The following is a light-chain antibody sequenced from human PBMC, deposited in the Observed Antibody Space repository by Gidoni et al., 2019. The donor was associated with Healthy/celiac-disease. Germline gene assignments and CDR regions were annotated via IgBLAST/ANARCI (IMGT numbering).Light chain of an antibody. Sequence: EIVMTQSPATLSVSPGERATLSCRASQSVSSNLAWYQQKPGQAPRLLIYGASTRATGIPASVSGSGSGTEFTLTISSLQSEDFAVYYCQQYNNWPPLAAYTLGQGTKLEIK. CDR3: QQYNNWPPLAAYT. V-gene: IGKV3-15*01. CDR1: QSVSSN. CDR2: GAS. J-gene: IGKJ2*01.